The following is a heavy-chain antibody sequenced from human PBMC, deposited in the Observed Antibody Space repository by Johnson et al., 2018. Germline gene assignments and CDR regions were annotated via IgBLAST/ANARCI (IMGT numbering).Heavy chain of an antibody. CDR1: GGTFSKYA. CDR2: IISFFGRT. J-gene: IGHJ6*02. CDR3: AKEVSYSYGWGGDHYYGMDV. Sequence: QVQLVQSGAEVKKPGSSVKVSCKVSGGTFSKYAISWVRQAPGQGLEWLGGIISFFGRTHYAQNFQGRVTITAAEATSTAYMEMSSLRSEDTALYYCAKEVSYSYGWGGDHYYGMDVWGQGTTVTVSS. V-gene: IGHV1-69*12. D-gene: IGHD5-18*01.